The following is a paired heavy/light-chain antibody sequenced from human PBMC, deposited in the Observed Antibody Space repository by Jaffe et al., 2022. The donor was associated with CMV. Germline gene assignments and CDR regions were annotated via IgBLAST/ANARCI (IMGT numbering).Light chain of an antibody. CDR1: SSNIGGNS. V-gene: IGLV1-44*01. CDR3: GAWDDSLGGL. CDR2: RDN. J-gene: IGLJ3*02. Sequence: QSVLTQPPSASGTPGQRVTISCSGSSSNIGGNSVNWYQQVPGTAPKLLIYRDNERPSGVPDRFSGSKSGISASLAISGLQSEDEADYYCGAWDDSLGGLFGGGTKVTVL.
Heavy chain of an antibody. J-gene: IGHJ3*02. CDR3: ARLAGDSLIYDGFNI. CDR1: GYSFTEYW. CDR2: IYPGDSDT. Sequence: EVQLVQSGAEVKKPGESLKISCKGSGYSFTEYWIGWVRQMPGKGLEWMGIIYPGDSDTRYSPSFRGQVTISADESITTAYLQWSSLKASDTAVYHCARLAGDSLIYDGFNIWGQGTMVTVSS. D-gene: IGHD3-10*01. V-gene: IGHV5-51*01.